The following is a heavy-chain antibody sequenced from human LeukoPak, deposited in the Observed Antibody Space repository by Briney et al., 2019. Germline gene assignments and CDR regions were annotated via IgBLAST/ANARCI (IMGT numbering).Heavy chain of an antibody. CDR2: IKQDGSEK. CDR3: ARGSYCGGDCYGHLGY. J-gene: IGHJ4*02. Sequence: GGSLRLSCAASGFTFSSYWMSWVRQAPGKGLEWVANIKQDGSEKYYVGSVKGRFTISRDDAKNSLYLQMNSLRAEDTAVYYCARGSYCGGDCYGHLGYWGQGTLVTVSS. D-gene: IGHD2-21*01. CDR1: GFTFSSYW. V-gene: IGHV3-7*04.